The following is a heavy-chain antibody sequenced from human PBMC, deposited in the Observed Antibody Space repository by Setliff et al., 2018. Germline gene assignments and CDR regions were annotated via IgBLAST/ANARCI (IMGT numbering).Heavy chain of an antibody. Sequence: SETLSLTCTVSGGSISSYYWSWIRQPPGKGLEWIGKINHSGSTNYNPSLKSRVIISVDAPDNQFSVKLSSVTAADTAVYYCARVGVDTAMVFDYWGQGTLVTVSS. CDR2: INHSGST. V-gene: IGHV4-4*08. CDR1: GGSISSYY. D-gene: IGHD5-18*01. J-gene: IGHJ4*02. CDR3: ARVGVDTAMVFDY.